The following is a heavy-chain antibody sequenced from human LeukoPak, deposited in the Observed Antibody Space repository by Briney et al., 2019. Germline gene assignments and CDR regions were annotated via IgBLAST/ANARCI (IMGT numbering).Heavy chain of an antibody. CDR3: ARMWGSSWSYFDY. D-gene: IGHD6-13*01. J-gene: IGHJ4*02. CDR1: GFTFSSYS. V-gene: IGHV3-48*04. CDR2: ISSGSTTI. Sequence: GGSLRLSCTASGFTFSSYSMNWVRQAPGKGLEWVSYISSGSTTIYYADSVKGRFTISRDNAKNSLYLQMNSLRAEDTAVYFCARMWGSSWSYFDYWGQGTLVTVCS.